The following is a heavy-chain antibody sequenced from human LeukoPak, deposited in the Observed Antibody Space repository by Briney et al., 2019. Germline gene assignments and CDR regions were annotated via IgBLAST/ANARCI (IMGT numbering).Heavy chain of an antibody. V-gene: IGHV3-21*01. Sequence: PGRSLRLSCAASGFTFSSYGMHWVRQAPGKGLEWVSSISSSSSYIYYADSVKGRFTISRDNAKNSLYLQMNSLRAEDTAVYYCARDCPTDIDNWFDPWGQGTLVTVSS. J-gene: IGHJ5*02. CDR2: ISSSSSYI. CDR1: GFTFSSYG. CDR3: ARDCPTDIDNWFDP.